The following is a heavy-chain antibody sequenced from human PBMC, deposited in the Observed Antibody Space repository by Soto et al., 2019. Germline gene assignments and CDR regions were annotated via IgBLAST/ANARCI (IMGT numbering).Heavy chain of an antibody. CDR3: AKGYCSSTSCSFDY. D-gene: IGHD2-2*01. V-gene: IGHV3-23*01. J-gene: IGHJ4*02. CDR1: GFTFTNFA. CDR2: ISGTGDTT. Sequence: PGGSLRLSCAASGFTFTNFAMNWVRQAPGTGLEWVSVISGTGDTTYNADSVKGRFTISRDNSMNTAFLQMNSLRAEDTALYYCAKGYCSSTSCSFDYWGQGTLVTVSS.